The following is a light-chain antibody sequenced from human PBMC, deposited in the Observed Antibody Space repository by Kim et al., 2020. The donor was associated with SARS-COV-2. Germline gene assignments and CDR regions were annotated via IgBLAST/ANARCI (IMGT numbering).Light chain of an antibody. CDR3: QQYNKAPLT. CDR2: WAS. CDR1: ESLFSTSNNKNF. Sequence: ATINCKPSESLFSTSNNKNFLAWLQQKPGQPPKLLIYWASARESGVPDRFSASGAGTHSTLTISSLQAEDVALYYCQQYNKAPLTFGGGTKVDIK. J-gene: IGKJ4*01. V-gene: IGKV4-1*01.